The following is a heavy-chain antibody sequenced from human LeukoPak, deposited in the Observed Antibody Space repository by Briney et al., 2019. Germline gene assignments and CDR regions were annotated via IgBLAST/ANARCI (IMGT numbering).Heavy chain of an antibody. CDR3: ARGYCSGGSCFWPHYYFDY. CDR1: GYTFTSYG. D-gene: IGHD2-15*01. J-gene: IGHJ4*02. V-gene: IGHV1-18*01. Sequence: ASVNVSCKASGYTFTSYGISWVRQAPGQGLEWMGWISAYNGNTNYAQKLQGRVTMTTDTSTSTAYMELRSLRSDDTAVYYCARGYCSGGSCFWPHYYFDYWGQGTLVTVSS. CDR2: ISAYNGNT.